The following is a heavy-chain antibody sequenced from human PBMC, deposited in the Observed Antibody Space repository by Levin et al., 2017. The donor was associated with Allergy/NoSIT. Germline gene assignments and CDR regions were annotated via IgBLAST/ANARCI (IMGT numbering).Heavy chain of an antibody. CDR3: AKDISSSWYTGEYYYGMDV. J-gene: IGHJ6*02. Sequence: GGSLRLSCAASGFTFSSYAMSWVRQAPGKGLEWVSAISVSGGSTYYADSVKGRFTISRDNSKNTLYLQMNSLRAEDTAVYYCAKDISSSWYTGEYYYGMDVWGQGTTVTVSS. CDR2: ISVSGGST. CDR1: GFTFSSYA. V-gene: IGHV3-23*01. D-gene: IGHD6-13*01.